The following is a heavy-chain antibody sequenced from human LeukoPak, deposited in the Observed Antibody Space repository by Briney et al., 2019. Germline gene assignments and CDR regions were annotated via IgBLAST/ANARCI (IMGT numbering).Heavy chain of an antibody. Sequence: GGSLRLSCAASGFTFSSYAMNWVRQAPGKGLEWVSAISGSGGSTYYADPVKGRFTISRDNSKNTLYLQMNSLRAEDTAVYYCANIVIVPAATFDYWGQGTLVTVSS. CDR2: ISGSGGST. CDR1: GFTFSSYA. V-gene: IGHV3-23*01. J-gene: IGHJ4*02. D-gene: IGHD2-2*01. CDR3: ANIVIVPAATFDY.